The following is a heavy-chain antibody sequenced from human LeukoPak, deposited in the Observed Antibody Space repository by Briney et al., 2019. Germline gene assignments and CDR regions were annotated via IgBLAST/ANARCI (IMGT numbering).Heavy chain of an antibody. CDR3: ASRTYYYDSSGYYFNY. Sequence: SEALSLICAVYGGSFSGYYWSWIRQPPGKGLEWIGEINHSGSTNYNPSLKSRVTISVDTSKNQFSLKLSSVTAADTAVYYCASRTYYYDSSGYYFNYWGQGTLVTVSS. CDR1: GGSFSGYY. J-gene: IGHJ4*02. D-gene: IGHD3-22*01. CDR2: INHSGST. V-gene: IGHV4-34*01.